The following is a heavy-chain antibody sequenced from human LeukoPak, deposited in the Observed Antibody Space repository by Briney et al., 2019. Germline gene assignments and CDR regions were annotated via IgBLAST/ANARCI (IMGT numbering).Heavy chain of an antibody. D-gene: IGHD6-19*01. CDR2: IIPIFGTA. CDR1: GGTFSSYA. V-gene: IGHV1-69*01. Sequence: SVKVSCKASGGTFSSYAISWVRQAPGQGLEWMGGIIPIFGTANHAQKFQGRVTITADESTSTAYMELSSLRSEDTAVYYCAREYVVAGSNWFDPWGQGTLVTVSS. CDR3: AREYVVAGSNWFDP. J-gene: IGHJ5*02.